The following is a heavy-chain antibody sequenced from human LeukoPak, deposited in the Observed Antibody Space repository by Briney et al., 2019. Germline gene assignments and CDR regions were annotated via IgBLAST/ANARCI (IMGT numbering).Heavy chain of an antibody. V-gene: IGHV3-30*02. CDR2: IRYDGSNK. CDR1: GFTFSSYG. J-gene: IGHJ6*03. Sequence: GGSLRLSCAASGFTFSSYGMHWVRQAPGKGLEWVAFIRYDGSNKYYADSVKGRFTISRDNSKNTLYLQMNSLRAEDTAVYYCARGRGRHYDFWSGYYPPTVYYYMDVWGKGTTVTVSS. CDR3: ARGRGRHYDFWSGYYPPTVYYYMDV. D-gene: IGHD3-3*01.